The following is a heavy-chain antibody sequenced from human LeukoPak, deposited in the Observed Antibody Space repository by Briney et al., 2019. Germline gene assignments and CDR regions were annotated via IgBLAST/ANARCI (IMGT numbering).Heavy chain of an antibody. CDR2: INPNSGGT. V-gene: IGHV1-2*02. D-gene: IGHD6-13*01. CDR3: ARDSGHSSSWYSGWFDP. Sequence: ASVKVSCKASGYTFTGYYMHWVRQAPGQGLEWMGWINPNSGGTNYAQKFQGRVTMTRDTSISTAYMELSRLRSDDTAVYYCARDSGHSSSWYSGWFDPWGQGTLVTVSS. CDR1: GYTFTGYY. J-gene: IGHJ5*02.